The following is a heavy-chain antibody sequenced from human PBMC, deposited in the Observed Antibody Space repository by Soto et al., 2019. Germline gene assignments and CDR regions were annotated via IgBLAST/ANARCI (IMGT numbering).Heavy chain of an antibody. CDR1: GFTFTNDG. J-gene: IGHJ6*02. CDR3: AIAVRITTGMDV. V-gene: IGHV1-18*04. CDR2: ISAHNGYT. Sequence: QVHLVQSGAEVKKPGASVRVSCKASGFTFTNDGFTWVRQAPGQGLEWMGWISAHNGYTNSGQYFHGEVPMSIHASTSTAYLLLLSMTSDDTAVYSCAIAVRITTGMDVWGQAAKVT. D-gene: IGHD1-1*01.